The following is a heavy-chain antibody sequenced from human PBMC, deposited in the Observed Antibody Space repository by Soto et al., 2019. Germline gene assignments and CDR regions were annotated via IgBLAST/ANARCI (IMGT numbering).Heavy chain of an antibody. CDR3: ARLEGLATISYYFDF. CDR1: DDSINSDKYY. J-gene: IGHJ4*02. CDR2: IYYRGNA. Sequence: QLQLQESGPGLVKPSETLSLTCSVSDDSINSDKYYWGWIRQPPGKVLEWLGSIYYRGNAYYNPSLQTRVTISLDTSKSQFSLKLNSVTAADSAVYFCARLEGLATISYYFDFWGPGALVTVSS. D-gene: IGHD3-9*01. V-gene: IGHV4-39*01.